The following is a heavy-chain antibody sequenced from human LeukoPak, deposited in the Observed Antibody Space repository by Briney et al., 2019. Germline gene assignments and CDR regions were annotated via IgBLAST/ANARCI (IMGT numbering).Heavy chain of an antibody. CDR3: TRETSSRYFDF. CDR2: MNPNSGRT. J-gene: IGHJ4*02. CDR1: GYTLTSYD. Sequence: ASVKVSCKASGYTLTSYDINWVRQATGQGLEWMGWMNPNSGRTGYAQKFRDRISITRNTSISTAYMELSSLTSEDTGVYYCTRETSSRYFDFWGQGTLVTVSS. V-gene: IGHV1-8*01.